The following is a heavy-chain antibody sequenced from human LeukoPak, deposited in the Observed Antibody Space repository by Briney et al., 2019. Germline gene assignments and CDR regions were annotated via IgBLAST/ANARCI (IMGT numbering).Heavy chain of an antibody. CDR2: IYSGGST. D-gene: IGHD1-20*01. J-gene: IGHJ6*02. V-gene: IGHV3-53*01. CDR1: GFTLSSNY. Sequence: PGGSLRLSCAASGFTLSSNYMGWVRQARGKGLEWVSVIYSGGSTYYADSVKGRFTISRDNAKNSVYLQMNSLRADDTAVYYCARDNHAYDWRYVYYYYGMDVWGQGTTVTVSS. CDR3: ARDNHAYDWRYVYYYYGMDV.